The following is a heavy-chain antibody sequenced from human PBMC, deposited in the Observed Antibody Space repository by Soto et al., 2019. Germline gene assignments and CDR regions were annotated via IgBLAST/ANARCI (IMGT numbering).Heavy chain of an antibody. Sequence: QVQLQESGPGLVKPSQTLSLTCTVSGGSISSGDYYWSWIRQPPGKGLEWIGYIYYSVSTYYNPSRKSRVTRSVDTSKSQFPLKLSSVTAADTAVYYCARVGGFGATTIDYWGQGTLVTVSS. J-gene: IGHJ4*02. D-gene: IGHD3-10*01. CDR2: IYYSVST. CDR1: GGSISSGDYY. CDR3: ARVGGFGATTIDY. V-gene: IGHV4-30-4*01.